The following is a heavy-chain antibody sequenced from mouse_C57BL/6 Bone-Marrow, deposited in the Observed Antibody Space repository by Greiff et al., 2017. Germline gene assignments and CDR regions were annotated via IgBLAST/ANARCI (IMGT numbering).Heavy chain of an antibody. CDR2: IDPENGDT. CDR3: TRCLGFAY. J-gene: IGHJ3*01. V-gene: IGHV14-4*01. Sequence: EVQLQQSGAELVRPGASVKLSCTASGFNIKDDYMHWVKQRPEQGLEWIGWIDPENGDTEYASKFQGKATITADPSSNTAYLQLSSLTSEDTDVYYCTRCLGFAYWGQGTLVTVSA. CDR1: GFNIKDDY.